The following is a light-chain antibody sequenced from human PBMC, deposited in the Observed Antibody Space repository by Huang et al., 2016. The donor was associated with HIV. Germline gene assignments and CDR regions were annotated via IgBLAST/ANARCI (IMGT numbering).Light chain of an antibody. CDR1: QNIIKW. CDR2: VTS. V-gene: IGKV1D-12*01. CDR3: QQVHSFPLT. Sequence: DIQMTQSPASVSASVGDRVTITCRASQNIIKWLAWYQVKPGKAPKRLISVTSTLQSGVPSRFSGSGSGTDFTLTVSSLHLEDFATYYCQQVHSFPLTFGGGTKVEI. J-gene: IGKJ4*01.